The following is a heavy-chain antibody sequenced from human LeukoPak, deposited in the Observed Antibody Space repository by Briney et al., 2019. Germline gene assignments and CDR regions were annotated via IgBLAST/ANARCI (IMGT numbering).Heavy chain of an antibody. CDR1: GFMFSGSA. Sequence: QAGGSLRLSCAASGFMFSGSAMHWVRQASGKGLEWVGRIRSKANSYATAYAASVEGRFTISRDDSKSTAYLQMNSLKTEDTAVYYCTRFNQQPYGMDVWGQGTTVTVSS. J-gene: IGHJ6*02. D-gene: IGHD6-13*01. CDR2: IRSKANSYAT. CDR3: TRFNQQPYGMDV. V-gene: IGHV3-73*01.